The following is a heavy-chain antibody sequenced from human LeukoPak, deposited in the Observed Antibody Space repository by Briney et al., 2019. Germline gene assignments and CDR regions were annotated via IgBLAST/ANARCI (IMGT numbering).Heavy chain of an antibody. J-gene: IGHJ4*02. D-gene: IGHD1-1*01. V-gene: IGHV3-23*01. CDR3: AKVEGASKASVY. Sequence: GGSLRLSCAASGFTFNSYAMSWVRQAPGKGLEWVSSISGSSGSTYYADSVKGRFTISRDNSKNTLYLQMYSLRAEDTAVYYCAKVEGASKASVYWGQGALVTVSS. CDR1: GFTFNSYA. CDR2: ISGSSGST.